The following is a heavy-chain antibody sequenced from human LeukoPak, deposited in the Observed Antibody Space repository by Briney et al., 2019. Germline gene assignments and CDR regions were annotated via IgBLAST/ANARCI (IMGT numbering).Heavy chain of an antibody. J-gene: IGHJ6*03. CDR3: ARVDIEVRGAGTMDV. Sequence: GASVKVSCKASGYTFTSYDINWVRQATGQGLEWMGWMNPNSGNTGYAQKFQGRVTITRNTSISTAYMELSSLRSEDTAVYYCARVDIEVRGAGTMDVWGKGTTVTVSS. CDR1: GYTFTSYD. CDR2: MNPNSGNT. V-gene: IGHV1-8*03. D-gene: IGHD3-10*01.